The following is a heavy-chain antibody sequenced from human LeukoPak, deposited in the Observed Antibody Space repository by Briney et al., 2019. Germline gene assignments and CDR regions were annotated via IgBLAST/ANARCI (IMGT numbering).Heavy chain of an antibody. CDR2: INHSGST. CDR1: GGSFSGYY. CDR3: ARRGPLGGVIVTHLPHFDY. J-gene: IGHJ4*02. D-gene: IGHD3-16*02. Sequence: SETLSLTCAVYGGSFSGYYWSWIRQPPGKGLEWIGEINHSGSTNYNPSLKSRVTISVDTSKNQFSLKLSSVTAADTAVYYCARRGPLGGVIVTHLPHFDYWGQGTQVTVSS. V-gene: IGHV4-34*01.